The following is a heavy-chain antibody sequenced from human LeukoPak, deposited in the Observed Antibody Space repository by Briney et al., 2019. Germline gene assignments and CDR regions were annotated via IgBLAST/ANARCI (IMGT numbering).Heavy chain of an antibody. CDR2: INHSGST. CDR3: ARGATGTEFDP. D-gene: IGHD1-1*01. J-gene: IGHJ5*02. Sequence: SETLSLTCAVYGVSFSGYYWSWIRQPPGKGLEWVGEINHSGSTNYNPSLKSRLTISVDTSKNQFSLKLSSVTAADTAVYYCARGATGTEFDPWGQGTLVTVSS. V-gene: IGHV4-34*01. CDR1: GVSFSGYY.